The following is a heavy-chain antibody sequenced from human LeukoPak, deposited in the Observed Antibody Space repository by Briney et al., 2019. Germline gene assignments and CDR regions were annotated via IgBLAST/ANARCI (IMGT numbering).Heavy chain of an antibody. D-gene: IGHD6-19*01. V-gene: IGHV3-48*03. Sequence: GGSLRLSCAASGFAFSVYEMYWVRQAPGKGLEWVSYISSSGGTRYYADSVKGRFTISRDNAKNSLYLQMNSLRAEDTAVYYCATLTVAGSFDYWGQGTLVTVSS. J-gene: IGHJ4*02. CDR2: ISSSGGTR. CDR3: ATLTVAGSFDY. CDR1: GFAFSVYE.